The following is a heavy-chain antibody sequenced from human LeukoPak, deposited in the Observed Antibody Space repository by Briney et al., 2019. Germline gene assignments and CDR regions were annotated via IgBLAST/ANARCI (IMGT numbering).Heavy chain of an antibody. CDR1: GYTFTGYY. CDR3: ARDLGAAAAIDS. D-gene: IGHD6-13*01. V-gene: IGHV1-2*06. CDR2: INPNSGGT. Sequence: ASVHVSCKASGYTFTGYYMHWVRQAPGQGLEWMGRINPNSGGTNYAQKFQVRLTMTRDTSISTAYMQLSRLTSDDTAIYFCARDLGAAAAIDSWGQGTLVTVSS. J-gene: IGHJ4*02.